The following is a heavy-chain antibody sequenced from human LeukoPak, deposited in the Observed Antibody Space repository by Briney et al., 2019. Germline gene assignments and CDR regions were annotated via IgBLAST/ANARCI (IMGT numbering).Heavy chain of an antibody. CDR3: ARHGAAGTTLDY. CDR1: GYSFIRYW. CDR2: IYPSDSDT. J-gene: IGHJ4*02. Sequence: GESLKISCKGTGYSFIRYWIGWVRQMPGKGLEWMGIIYPSDSDTRYSPSFQGQVSISADKSISTAYLQWSSLKASDTAMYYCARHGAAGTTLDYWGQGTLVTVSS. V-gene: IGHV5-51*01. D-gene: IGHD1-1*01.